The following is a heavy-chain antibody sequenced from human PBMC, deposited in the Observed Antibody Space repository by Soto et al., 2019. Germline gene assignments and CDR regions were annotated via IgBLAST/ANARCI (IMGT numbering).Heavy chain of an antibody. CDR2: ISGTGGT. D-gene: IGHD2-15*01. CDR1: GFTFSSHV. CDR3: AKDRRGAYCSGGICYSPDY. V-gene: IGHV3-23*01. J-gene: IGHJ4*02. Sequence: DVQLWESGGGLVQPGGSLRLSCAVSGFTFSSHVMSWVRQAPGKGLEWVSAISGTGGTYYADSVKGRFTISRDNSKNALYLQMNNLSDEDTAVYYCAKDRRGAYCSGGICYSPDYWGQGTLVIVSS.